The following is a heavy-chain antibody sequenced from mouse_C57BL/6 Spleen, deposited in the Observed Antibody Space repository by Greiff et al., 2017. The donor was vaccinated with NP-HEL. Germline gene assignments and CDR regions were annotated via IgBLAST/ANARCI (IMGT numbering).Heavy chain of an antibody. D-gene: IGHD1-1*01. V-gene: IGHV1-82*01. CDR3: ARWGYGSSYGFAY. CDR1: GYAFSSSW. CDR2: IYPGDGDT. Sequence: VQLQQSGPELVKPGASVKISCKASGYAFSSSWMNWVKQRPGKGLEWIGRIYPGDGDTNYNGKFKGKATLTADKSSSTAYMQLSSLTSQDSAVYFCARWGYGSSYGFAYWGQGTLVTVSA. J-gene: IGHJ3*01.